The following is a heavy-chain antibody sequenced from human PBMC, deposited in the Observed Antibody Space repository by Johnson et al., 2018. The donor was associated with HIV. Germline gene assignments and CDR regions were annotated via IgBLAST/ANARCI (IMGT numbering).Heavy chain of an antibody. CDR3: AREGARNAFDI. CDR1: GFTFSDYY. CDR2: ISSSGSTI. D-gene: IGHD3-16*01. J-gene: IGHJ3*02. Sequence: QVQLVESGGGVVQPGRSLRLSCAASGFTFSDYYMSWIRQAPGKGLEWVSYISSSGSTIYYADSVKGRFTISRDNAKNSLYLQMNSLRVEDTALYYCAREGARNAFDIWGQGTMVTVSS. V-gene: IGHV3-11*01.